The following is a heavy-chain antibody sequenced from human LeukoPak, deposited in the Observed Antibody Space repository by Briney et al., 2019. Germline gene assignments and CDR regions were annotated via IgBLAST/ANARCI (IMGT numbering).Heavy chain of an antibody. CDR3: VTAENDAFDI. J-gene: IGHJ3*02. D-gene: IGHD1-14*01. CDR2: IYYSGST. V-gene: IGHV4-31*06. CDR1: GGSIRSESYY. Sequence: SETLSLTCTVSGGSIRSESYYWGWIRQHPGKGLEWIGYIYYSGSTYYNPSLKSRVTISVDTSKNQFSLKLSSVTAADTAVYYCVTAENDAFDIWGQGTMVTVSS.